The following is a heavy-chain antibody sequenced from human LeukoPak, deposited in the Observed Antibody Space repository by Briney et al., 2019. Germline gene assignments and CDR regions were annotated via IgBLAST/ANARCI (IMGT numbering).Heavy chain of an antibody. V-gene: IGHV3-30*02. J-gene: IGHJ4*02. CDR3: AKGINWGYYFDY. CDR1: GFTFSGYG. D-gene: IGHD7-27*01. CDR2: IQYDGSNK. Sequence: GGSLRLSCAASGFTFSGYGMHWVRQAPGKGLEWVTFIQYDGSNKYYADSVKGRFTISRDNSKNTLFLQMNSLRAEDTAVYYCAKGINWGYYFDYWGQGTLVTVSS.